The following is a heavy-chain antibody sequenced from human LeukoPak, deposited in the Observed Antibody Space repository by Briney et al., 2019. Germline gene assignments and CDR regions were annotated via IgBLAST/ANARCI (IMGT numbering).Heavy chain of an antibody. Sequence: ASVKVSCKASGYTFTGYYMHWVRQAPGQGLEWMGWINPNSGGTNYAQKFQGRVTMTRDTSISTAYMELSRLRSDDTAVYYCATQKYSSGWSFDYWGQGTLVTASS. V-gene: IGHV1-2*02. CDR2: INPNSGGT. D-gene: IGHD6-19*01. J-gene: IGHJ4*02. CDR3: ATQKYSSGWSFDY. CDR1: GYTFTGYY.